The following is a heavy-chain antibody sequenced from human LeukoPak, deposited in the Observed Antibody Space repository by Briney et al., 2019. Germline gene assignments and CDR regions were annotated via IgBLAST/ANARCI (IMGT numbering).Heavy chain of an antibody. D-gene: IGHD4-17*01. Sequence: SSVKVSYKASGYTFTGYYMHWVRQAPGQGLEWMERINPNSGGTNYAQKFQGRVTMTRDTSISTAYMELSRLRSDDTAVYYCARDLYGLSVTTYYYYYYMDVWGKGTTVTVSS. CDR2: INPNSGGT. V-gene: IGHV1-2*06. J-gene: IGHJ6*03. CDR3: ARDLYGLSVTTYYYYYYMDV. CDR1: GYTFTGYY.